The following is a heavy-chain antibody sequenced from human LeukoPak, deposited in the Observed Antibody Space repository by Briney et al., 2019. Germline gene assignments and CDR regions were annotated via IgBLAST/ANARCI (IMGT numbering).Heavy chain of an antibody. V-gene: IGHV3-7*01. CDR2: IKHDGSED. Sequence: GGSLRLSCAASGFAFSSYWMTWVRQTPGKGLEWVANIKHDGSEDYFVDSVKGRFTISRDNAENSLHLQMSSLRAEDTAVYYCARSANYGGHAFFDYWGQGILVIVSS. J-gene: IGHJ4*02. CDR3: ARSANYGGHAFFDY. CDR1: GFAFSSYW. D-gene: IGHD4/OR15-4a*01.